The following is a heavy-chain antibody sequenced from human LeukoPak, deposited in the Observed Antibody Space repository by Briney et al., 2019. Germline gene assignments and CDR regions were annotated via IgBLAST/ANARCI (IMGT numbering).Heavy chain of an antibody. CDR2: ISGSGGST. V-gene: IGHV3-23*01. CDR3: AKDLSSIAVAGFHY. Sequence: GGSLRLSCAASGFTFSSYAMNWVRQAPGKGLEWVSAISGSGGSTYYADSVRGRFTISTDNSKSTLHLQMNSLRAEDTAVYYFAKDLSSIAVAGFHYWGQGTLLTVSS. D-gene: IGHD6-19*01. J-gene: IGHJ4*02. CDR1: GFTFSSYA.